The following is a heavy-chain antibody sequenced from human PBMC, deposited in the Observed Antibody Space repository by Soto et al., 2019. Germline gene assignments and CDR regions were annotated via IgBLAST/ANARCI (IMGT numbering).Heavy chain of an antibody. CDR2: INPYNGKT. V-gene: IGHV1-18*01. J-gene: IGHJ6*04. CDR1: GYAFISHG. Sequence: QVHMEQSGAEVRRPGASLNVSCQASGYAFISHGVTWVRQAPGQGLEWMGWINPYNGKTNYAQKFQGRVTLTADKTTSTANMELRSLRADDTALYYCARSPRISRAGDVWGKGTAVVVSS. CDR3: ARSPRISRAGDV.